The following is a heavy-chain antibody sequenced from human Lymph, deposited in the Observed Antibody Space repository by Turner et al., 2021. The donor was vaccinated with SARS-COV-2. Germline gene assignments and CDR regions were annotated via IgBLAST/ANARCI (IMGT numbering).Heavy chain of an antibody. V-gene: IGHV3-53*02. D-gene: IGHD6-13*01. CDR2: IYSGGTT. CDR3: SRDLGTYGMDF. J-gene: IGHJ6*02. CDR1: GIIVSRNY. Sequence: EVQLVETGGGLIQTGGSLRLSCAASGIIVSRNYMNWVRQAPGKGLEWVSIIYSGGTTDYADSVKGRLTISRDNSKNTLYLQMNSLRVDDTAVYYCSRDLGTYGMDFWGQGTTVTVSS.